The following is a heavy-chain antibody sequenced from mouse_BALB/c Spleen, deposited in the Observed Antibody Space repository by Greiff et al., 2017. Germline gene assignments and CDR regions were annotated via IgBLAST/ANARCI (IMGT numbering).Heavy chain of an antibody. Sequence: QLQQSGPELVKPGASVRISCKASGYTFTSYYIHWVKQRPGQGLEWIGWIYPGNVNTKYNEKFKGKATLTADKSSSTAYMQLSSLTSEDSAVYFCARDYDWYFDVWGAGTTVTVSS. V-gene: IGHV1S56*01. D-gene: IGHD2-4*01. CDR1: GYTFTSYY. J-gene: IGHJ1*01. CDR2: IYPGNVNT. CDR3: ARDYDWYFDV.